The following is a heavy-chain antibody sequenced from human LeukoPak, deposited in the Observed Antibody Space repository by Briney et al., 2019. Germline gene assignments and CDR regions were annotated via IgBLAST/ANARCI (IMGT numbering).Heavy chain of an antibody. Sequence: GGSLRLSCATSGFTFSSAWMNWVRQAPGKGLEWVGRIRSNSDGGTIDYAAPVKGRFTLSRDDSKTTLYLQMNSLQTEDTAVYYCATDFYDSTWGQGTLVTVSS. D-gene: IGHD3-22*01. CDR1: GFTFSSAW. J-gene: IGHJ5*02. CDR3: ATDFYDST. V-gene: IGHV3-15*07. CDR2: IRSNSDGGTI.